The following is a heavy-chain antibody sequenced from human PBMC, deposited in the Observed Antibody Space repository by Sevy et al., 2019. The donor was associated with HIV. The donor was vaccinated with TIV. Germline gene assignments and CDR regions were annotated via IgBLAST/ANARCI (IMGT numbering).Heavy chain of an antibody. CDR1: GFTFSSYE. CDR2: ISNSGTAI. Sequence: GGSLRLSCAASGFTFSSYEMNWVRQAPGKGLEWVSYISNSGTAIYYSDSVKGRFTISRDNSKNTLYLQMNSLRAEDTAVYYCAREMIVVVPAANYGMDVWGQGTTVTVSS. J-gene: IGHJ6*02. CDR3: AREMIVVVPAANYGMDV. V-gene: IGHV3-48*03. D-gene: IGHD2-2*01.